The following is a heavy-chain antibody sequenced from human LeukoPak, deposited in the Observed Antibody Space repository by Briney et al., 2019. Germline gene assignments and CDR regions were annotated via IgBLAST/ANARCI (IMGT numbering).Heavy chain of an antibody. D-gene: IGHD2-2*02. V-gene: IGHV1-24*01. CDR3: ATLTTHIVVVPAAIRRGYYYYGMDV. Sequence: ASVKVSCKVSRYTLTELSMHWVRQAPGKGLEWMGGFDPEDGETIYAQKFQGRVTMTEDTSTDTAYMELSSLRSEDTAVYYCATLTTHIVVVPAAIRRGYYYYGMDVWGQGTTVTVSS. CDR1: RYTLTELS. CDR2: FDPEDGET. J-gene: IGHJ6*02.